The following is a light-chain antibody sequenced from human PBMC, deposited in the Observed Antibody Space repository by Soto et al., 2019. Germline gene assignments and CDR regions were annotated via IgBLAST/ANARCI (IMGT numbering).Light chain of an antibody. CDR3: QQYNNWPPWT. CDR2: GAS. CDR1: QSVNTN. V-gene: IGKV3-15*01. Sequence: EIVLRQSPGTLSLSPGDRAPLSCRASQSVNTNLAWYQQKPGQAPRLLIYGASTRATGIPARFSGSGSGTEFTLTISSLQSEDFAVYYCQQYNNWPPWTFGQGTKVDIK. J-gene: IGKJ1*01.